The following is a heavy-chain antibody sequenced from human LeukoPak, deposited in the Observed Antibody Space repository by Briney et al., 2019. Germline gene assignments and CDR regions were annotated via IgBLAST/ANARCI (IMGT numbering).Heavy chain of an antibody. J-gene: IGHJ5*02. V-gene: IGHV1-8*01. D-gene: IGHD6-19*01. CDR3: ARGPGHSSGWSTGMPKGWFDP. Sequence: ASVKVSCKTSGYTFTSYDINWVRQATGQGLEWMGWMNPNSGNTGYAQKFQGRVTMTRNTSINTAYMELSSLRSEDTAVYYCARGPGHSSGWSTGMPKGWFDPWGQGTLVTVPS. CDR2: MNPNSGNT. CDR1: GYTFTSYD.